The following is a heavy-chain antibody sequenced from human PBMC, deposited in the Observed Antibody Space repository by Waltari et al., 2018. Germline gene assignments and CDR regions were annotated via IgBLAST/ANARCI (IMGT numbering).Heavy chain of an antibody. V-gene: IGHV3-30*03. J-gene: IGHJ5*02. CDR2: ISYDGSNK. D-gene: IGHD6-19*01. Sequence: QVQLVESGGGVVQPGRSLRLSCAASGFTFSSYGMHWVRQAPGKGLEWVAVISYDGSNKYYADSVKGRFTISRDNSKNTLYLQMNSLRSDDTAVYYCARGAVAGSTWFDPWGQGTLVTVSS. CDR3: ARGAVAGSTWFDP. CDR1: GFTFSSYG.